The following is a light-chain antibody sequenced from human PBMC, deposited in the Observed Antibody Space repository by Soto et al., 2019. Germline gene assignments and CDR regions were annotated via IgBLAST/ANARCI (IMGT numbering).Light chain of an antibody. J-gene: IGKJ1*01. Sequence: EIVLTQSPGTLSLSPGARATLSCRASQSVGTSLAWYQHKPGQSPRLLIHGTSSTFTGTPDRFSGSGSGTDFTLTISRLEPEDFAVYYCQHYFSSPWTFGQGTKVEIK. CDR1: QSVGTS. CDR2: GTS. V-gene: IGKV3-20*01. CDR3: QHYFSSPWT.